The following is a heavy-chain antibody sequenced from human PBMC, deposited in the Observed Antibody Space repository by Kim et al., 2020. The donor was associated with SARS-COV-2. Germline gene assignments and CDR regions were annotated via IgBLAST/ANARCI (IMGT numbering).Heavy chain of an antibody. J-gene: IGHJ6*02. D-gene: IGHD2-21*01. CDR3: AREFQEDGSHDYYYYGMDV. V-gene: IGHV1-69*13. CDR1: GGTFSSYA. Sequence: SVKVSCKASGGTFSSYAISWVRQAPGQGLEWMGGIIPIFGTANYAQKFQGRVTITADESTSTAYMELSSLRSEDTAVYYCAREFQEDGSHDYYYYGMDVWGQGTTVTVSS. CDR2: IIPIFGTA.